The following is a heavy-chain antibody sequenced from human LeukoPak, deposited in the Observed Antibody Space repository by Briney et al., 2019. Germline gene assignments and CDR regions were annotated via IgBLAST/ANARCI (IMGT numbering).Heavy chain of an antibody. Sequence: SETLSLTCTVSGGSIGTSNYYWGWIRQPPGKALEWIGSIYYSGSTYYNPSLKSRVTISVDTSKNQFSLKLSSVTAADTAVYYCARHVRPAAMEDYYYYYYMDVWGKGTTVTISS. D-gene: IGHD2-2*01. V-gene: IGHV4-39*01. CDR1: GGSIGTSNYY. J-gene: IGHJ6*03. CDR3: ARHVRPAAMEDYYYYYYMDV. CDR2: IYYSGST.